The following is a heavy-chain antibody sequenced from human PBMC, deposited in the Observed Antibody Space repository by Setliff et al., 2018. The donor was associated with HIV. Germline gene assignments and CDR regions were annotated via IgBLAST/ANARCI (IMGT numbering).Heavy chain of an antibody. CDR3: ARQGQLGSE. D-gene: IGHD1-1*01. CDR2: IYYSGST. Sequence: SETLSLTCTVSGGTIYGSDYYWGWIRQPPGKGLESIGSIYYSGSTYYKPSLKSRVTISVDTSKNQFSLKLSSVTAADTAVYYCARQGQLGSEWGQGTLVTVSS. J-gene: IGHJ4*02. V-gene: IGHV4-39*01. CDR1: GGTIYGSDYY.